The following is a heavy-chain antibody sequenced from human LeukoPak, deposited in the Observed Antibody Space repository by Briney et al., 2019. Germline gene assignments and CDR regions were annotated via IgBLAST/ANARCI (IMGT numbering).Heavy chain of an antibody. CDR3: ARDGIVGATAFDY. J-gene: IGHJ4*02. Sequence: GASVKVSCKASGYTFTSYAISWVRQAPGQGREWMGRIIPILGIANYAQKFQGRVTITADKSTSTAYMELSSLRSEDTAVYYCARDGIVGATAFDYWGQGTLVTVSS. CDR1: GYTFTSYA. V-gene: IGHV1-69*04. CDR2: IIPILGIA. D-gene: IGHD1-26*01.